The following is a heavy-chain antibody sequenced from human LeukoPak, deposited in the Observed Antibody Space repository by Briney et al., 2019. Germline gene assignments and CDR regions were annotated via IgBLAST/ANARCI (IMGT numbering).Heavy chain of an antibody. V-gene: IGHV4-59*11. D-gene: IGHD3-3*01. CDR3: ARGSGWYDP. CDR1: GNSISGRS. Sequence: PSETLSLTCTVSGNSISGRSWSWIRQPPGKGLEWIGYILASGKTNYNPSLQSRVTISVDTSKNQFSLRLSSVTAADTAVYFCARGSGWYDPWGLGTLVTVSS. J-gene: IGHJ5*02. CDR2: ILASGKT.